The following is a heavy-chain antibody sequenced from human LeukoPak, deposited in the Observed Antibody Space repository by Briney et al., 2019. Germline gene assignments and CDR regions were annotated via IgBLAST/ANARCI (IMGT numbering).Heavy chain of an antibody. J-gene: IGHJ6*03. CDR2: ISSSSSYI. CDR1: GFTFSSYS. Sequence: GGSLRLSCAASGFTFSSYSMNWVRQAPGKGLEWVSSISSSSSYIYYADSVKGRFTISRDNAKNSLYLQMNSLRAEDTAVYYCARSGGYCSGGSCYSFGYYYYYMDVWGKGTTVTVSS. V-gene: IGHV3-21*01. CDR3: ARSGGYCSGGSCYSFGYYYYYMDV. D-gene: IGHD2-15*01.